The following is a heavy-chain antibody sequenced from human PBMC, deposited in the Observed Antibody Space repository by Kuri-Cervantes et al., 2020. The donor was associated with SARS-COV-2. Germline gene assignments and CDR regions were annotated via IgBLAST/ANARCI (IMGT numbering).Heavy chain of an antibody. CDR1: GFTFSSYW. J-gene: IGHJ4*02. Sequence: GESLKISCAASGFTFSSYWMSWVRQAPGKGLEWVANIKQDGSEKYYVDSVKGRFTISRDNAKNSLYLQMNSLRAEDTAVYYCASEYRIAAAGMSFDYWAREPWSPSPQ. CDR2: IKQDGSEK. V-gene: IGHV3-7*01. D-gene: IGHD6-13*01. CDR3: ASEYRIAAAGMSFDY.